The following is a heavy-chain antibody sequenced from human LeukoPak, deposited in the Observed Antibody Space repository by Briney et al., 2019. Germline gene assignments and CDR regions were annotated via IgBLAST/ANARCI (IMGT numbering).Heavy chain of an antibody. Sequence: RSQTLSLTCAISGDSVSSNSATWNRIRQSPSRGLEWLGRTYYRSKWYNDYAVSVKSRIIINPDTSKNQFSLQLDSVSPEDTAVYYCARGSKGSSPYWYFDLWGRGTLVTVSS. J-gene: IGHJ2*01. CDR1: GDSVSSNSAT. D-gene: IGHD6-13*01. V-gene: IGHV6-1*01. CDR2: TYYRSKWYN. CDR3: ARGSKGSSPYWYFDL.